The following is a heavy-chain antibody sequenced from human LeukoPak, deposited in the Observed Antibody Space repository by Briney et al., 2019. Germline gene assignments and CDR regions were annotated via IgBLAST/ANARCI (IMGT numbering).Heavy chain of an antibody. V-gene: IGHV3-30*04. J-gene: IGHJ4*02. Sequence: GRSLRLSCAASGFTFSSYAMHWVRQAPGKGLEWVAVISYDGSNKYYADSVKGRFTISRDNSKNTLYLQMNSLRAEDTAVYYCASSEGYSYGSDYWGQGTLVTVSS. CDR2: ISYDGSNK. CDR1: GFTFSSYA. D-gene: IGHD5-18*01. CDR3: ASSEGYSYGSDY.